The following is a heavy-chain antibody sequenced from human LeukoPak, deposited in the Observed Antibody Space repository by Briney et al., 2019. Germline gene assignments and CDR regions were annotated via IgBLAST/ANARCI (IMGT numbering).Heavy chain of an antibody. CDR2: IYTSAST. CDR3: ASPPAGYSSSWYVN. V-gene: IGHV4-61*02. D-gene: IGHD6-13*01. Sequence: RXXAXXXXXXIGRIYTSASTNYNPSLKRRITISVDTSKNTLSRKLSSVTAADTAVYYCASPPAGYSSSWYVNWGQGTLVTVSS. J-gene: IGHJ4*02.